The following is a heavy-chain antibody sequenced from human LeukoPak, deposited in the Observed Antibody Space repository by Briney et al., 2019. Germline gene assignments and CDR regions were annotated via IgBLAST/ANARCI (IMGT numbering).Heavy chain of an antibody. CDR3: AKESFYYYDSSGWSDY. D-gene: IGHD3-22*01. CDR1: GFTFDNYA. J-gene: IGHJ4*02. Sequence: GGSLRLSCAASGFTFDNYAMSWVRQAPGKGLGLEWVSSISGSGGSTHYADSVKGRFTISRDNSENTLYLQMNSLRAEDTAVYYCAKESFYYYDSSGWSDYWGQGTLVTVSS. CDR2: ISGSGGST. V-gene: IGHV3-23*01.